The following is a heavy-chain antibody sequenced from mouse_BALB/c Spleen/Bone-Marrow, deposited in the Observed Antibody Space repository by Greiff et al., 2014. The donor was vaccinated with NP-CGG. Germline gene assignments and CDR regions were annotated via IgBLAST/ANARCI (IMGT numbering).Heavy chain of an antibody. V-gene: IGHV14-3*02. CDR1: GFNIKDTY. CDR3: TGWELGRAWFAY. CDR2: IDPANGNT. J-gene: IGHJ3*01. D-gene: IGHD4-1*01. Sequence: VHVKQSGAELVKPGASVKLSCTASGFNIKDTYMHWVKQRPEQGLEWIGRIDPANGNTKYDPNFQGKATITADTSSNTAYLQLSSLTSEDTAVYYCTGWELGRAWFAYWGQGTLVTVSA.